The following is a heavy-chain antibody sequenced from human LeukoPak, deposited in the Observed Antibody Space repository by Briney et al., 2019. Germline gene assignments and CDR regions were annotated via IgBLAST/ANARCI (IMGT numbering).Heavy chain of an antibody. D-gene: IGHD5-24*01. CDR3: AKDIQLST. CDR2: IGASGEST. V-gene: IGHV3-23*01. J-gene: IGHJ3*01. Sequence: GGSLRLSCAASGSTFSVAAMTWVRQAPGKGLEWVSLIGASGESTYYADSVKGRFTISRDNSKNTLSLQMNSLRVEDTAMYFCAKDIQLSTWGLGTMVTVSS. CDR1: GSTFSVAA.